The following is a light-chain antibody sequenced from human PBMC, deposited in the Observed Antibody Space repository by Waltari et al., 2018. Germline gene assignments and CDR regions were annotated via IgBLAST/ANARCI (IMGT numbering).Light chain of an antibody. CDR3: SSSSTTGTLVL. J-gene: IGLJ2*01. CDR2: DYT. Sequence: QSALTQPASLSGYPGQSITISCTGSSSDVGGNNFLSWYHQHPGTPPKLIIYDYTDRPSGVSDRFSGSMSANTASLTIPGLLADDEALYFCSSSSTTGTLVLFGGGTKLTVL. V-gene: IGLV2-14*03. CDR1: SSDVGGNNF.